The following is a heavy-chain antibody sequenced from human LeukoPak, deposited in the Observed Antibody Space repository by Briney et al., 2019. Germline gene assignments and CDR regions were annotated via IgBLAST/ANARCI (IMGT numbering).Heavy chain of an antibody. Sequence: GGSLRLSCAASGLTFSSYWMSRVRQAPGKGLEWVANIDQDGNRENYVDSVKGRFSISRDNAKNSLFLQMHSLRAEDTAVYYCASTFPYCSDGSCALGGQGTLVTVSS. CDR3: ASTFPYCSDGSCAL. CDR2: IDQDGNRE. J-gene: IGHJ4*01. D-gene: IGHD2-15*01. V-gene: IGHV3-7*01. CDR1: GLTFSSYW.